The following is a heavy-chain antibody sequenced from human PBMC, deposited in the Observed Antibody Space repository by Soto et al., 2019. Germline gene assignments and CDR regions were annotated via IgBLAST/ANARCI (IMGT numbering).Heavy chain of an antibody. Sequence: PGGSLRLSCAASGFTFSSYGMHWVRRAPGKGLEWVAVISYDGSNKYYADSVKGRFTISRDNAKNSLYLQMNSLRAEDTAVYYCARLITGTTGLRMDYWGQGTLVTVSS. J-gene: IGHJ4*02. V-gene: IGHV3-30*03. CDR2: ISYDGSNK. CDR1: GFTFSSYG. CDR3: ARLITGTTGLRMDY. D-gene: IGHD1-7*01.